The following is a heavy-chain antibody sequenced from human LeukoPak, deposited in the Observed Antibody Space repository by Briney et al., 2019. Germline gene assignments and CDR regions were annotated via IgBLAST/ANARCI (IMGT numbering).Heavy chain of an antibody. CDR1: GFTFSSYS. CDR2: ISSSSSYI. Sequence: GGSLRLSCAASGFTFSSYSMTWVRQAPGKGLEWVSSISSSSSYIYYADSVKGRFTISRDTAKNSLYLQMNSLRAEDTAVYYCARDIVVVPAAAPGVDYWGQGTLVTVSS. V-gene: IGHV3-21*01. CDR3: ARDIVVVPAAAPGVDY. J-gene: IGHJ4*02. D-gene: IGHD2-2*01.